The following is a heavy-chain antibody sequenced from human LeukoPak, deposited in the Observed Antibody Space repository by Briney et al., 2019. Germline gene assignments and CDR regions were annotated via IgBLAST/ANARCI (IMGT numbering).Heavy chain of an antibody. Sequence: ASVKVSCTAFDYPFPTFSISWVRQAPVQGLEWIGWISAYNGNTNYAQKLQGRVTMTTDTSTSTAYMELRSLRSDDTAVYYCARIGRNHAFDIWGQGTMVTVSS. CDR3: ARIGRNHAFDI. CDR2: ISAYNGNT. CDR1: DYPFPTFS. V-gene: IGHV1-18*01. J-gene: IGHJ3*02. D-gene: IGHD3-10*01.